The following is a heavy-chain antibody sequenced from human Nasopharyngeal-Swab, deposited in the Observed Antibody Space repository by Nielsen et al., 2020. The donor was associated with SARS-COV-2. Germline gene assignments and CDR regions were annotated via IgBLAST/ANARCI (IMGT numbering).Heavy chain of an antibody. J-gene: IGHJ6*02. Sequence: ASVKVSCKASGYTFTGYYMHWVRQAPGRGLEWMGRINPNSGGTNYAQKFQGRVTMTRDTSISTAYMELSRLRSDDTAVYYCARDLRDILTGYYYYYGMDVWGQGTTVTVSS. CDR3: ARDLRDILTGYYYYYGMDV. CDR2: INPNSGGT. D-gene: IGHD3-9*01. CDR1: GYTFTGYY. V-gene: IGHV1-2*06.